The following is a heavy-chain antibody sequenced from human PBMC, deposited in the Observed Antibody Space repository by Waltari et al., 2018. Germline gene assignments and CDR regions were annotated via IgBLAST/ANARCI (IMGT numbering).Heavy chain of an antibody. V-gene: IGHV4-31*03. CDR2: IYYSGST. CDR1: GASISSGGYY. Sequence: QVQLQESGPGLVKPSQTLSLTCTVSGASISSGGYYWCWIRQHPGKGLEWIGYIYYSGSTYYNPSLKSRVTISVDTSKNQFSLKLSSVTAADTAVYYCARDRTRFRGWFDPWGQGTLVTVSS. CDR3: ARDRTRFRGWFDP. D-gene: IGHD3-10*01. J-gene: IGHJ5*02.